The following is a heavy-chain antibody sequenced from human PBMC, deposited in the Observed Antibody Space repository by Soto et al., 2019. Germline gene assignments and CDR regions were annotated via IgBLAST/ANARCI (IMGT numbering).Heavy chain of an antibody. D-gene: IGHD6-13*01. CDR2: FYYSGST. J-gene: IGHJ4*02. Sequence: QVQLQESGPGLVKPSQTLSLTCTVSGGSISSGGYYWSWIRQHPGKGLEWIGYFYYSGSTYYNPSLECRVTLSVDTSKNQFSLKLKSVTAADTAVYYCARDRGIAASGTFDYWGQGTLVSVSS. V-gene: IGHV4-31*03. CDR3: ARDRGIAASGTFDY. CDR1: GGSISSGGYY.